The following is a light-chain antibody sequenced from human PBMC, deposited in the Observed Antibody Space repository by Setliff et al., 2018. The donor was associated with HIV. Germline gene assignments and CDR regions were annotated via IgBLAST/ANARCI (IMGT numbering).Light chain of an antibody. CDR2: EVS. V-gene: IGLV2-14*01. Sequence: ALAQPASVSGSPGQSITISCTGTSSDVGGYNYVSWYQQHPGKAPKLMIYEVSNRPSGVSDRFSGSKSGNTASPTISGLQTEDEADYFCSSYTSSSPLYVFGTGTKVTV. J-gene: IGLJ1*01. CDR3: SSYTSSSPLYV. CDR1: SSDVGGYNY.